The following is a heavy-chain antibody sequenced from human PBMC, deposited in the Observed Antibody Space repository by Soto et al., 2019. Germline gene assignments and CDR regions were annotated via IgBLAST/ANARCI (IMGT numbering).Heavy chain of an antibody. Sequence: SQTLSLTCAISGDSVSSKSAAWNWIRQSPSRGLEWLGRTYYRSKWYNYYAVSVKSRITINPDTSKNQFSLQLNSVTPEDTAVYYCARDGGFSGPLNWFDPWGQGTLVTVSS. V-gene: IGHV6-1*01. CDR3: ARDGGFSGPLNWFDP. CDR2: TYYRSKWYN. D-gene: IGHD5-12*01. J-gene: IGHJ5*02. CDR1: GDSVSSKSAA.